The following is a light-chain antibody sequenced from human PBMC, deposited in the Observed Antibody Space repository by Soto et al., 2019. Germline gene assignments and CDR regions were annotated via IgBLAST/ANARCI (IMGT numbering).Light chain of an antibody. CDR2: AAS. Sequence: DIQMTQSPSSLSASVGDRVTITCRASQSISSYLNWYQQKPGKAPKLLIYAASSLQSGVPSRFSGRGSGTDFTLTTSSLQPEDFATYYCQHSYSTPTFGQGTKVEIK. CDR3: QHSYSTPT. J-gene: IGKJ2*01. V-gene: IGKV1-39*01. CDR1: QSISSY.